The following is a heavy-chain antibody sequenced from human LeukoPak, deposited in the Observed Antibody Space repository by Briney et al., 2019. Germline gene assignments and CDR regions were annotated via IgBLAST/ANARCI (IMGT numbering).Heavy chain of an antibody. J-gene: IGHJ4*02. Sequence: GASVTVSFKASGYTFTNYGITWVRQAPGQGLEWMGWISAYNGNTNYAQKVQGRVTMTTDTSTSTAYMELRSLRSDDTAMYYCARDQSYSNTWFDYWGQGTLVTVSS. V-gene: IGHV1-18*01. CDR3: ARDQSYSNTWFDY. D-gene: IGHD6-13*01. CDR2: ISAYNGNT. CDR1: GYTFTNYG.